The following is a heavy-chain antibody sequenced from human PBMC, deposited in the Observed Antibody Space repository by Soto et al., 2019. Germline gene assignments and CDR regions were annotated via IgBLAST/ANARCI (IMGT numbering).Heavy chain of an antibody. Sequence: QVNLVQSGAEVKKPGASVKVSCKGSGYAFTTYGITWVRQTPGQGLEWMGWISAHNGNTNYAQKLQGRVTVTRDTSTITAYMQLRSLRFDVTAVYYCGRGRYGDYWGQGALVTVSS. V-gene: IGHV1-18*01. CDR3: GRGRYGDY. CDR1: GYAFTTYG. D-gene: IGHD1-1*01. J-gene: IGHJ4*02. CDR2: ISAHNGNT.